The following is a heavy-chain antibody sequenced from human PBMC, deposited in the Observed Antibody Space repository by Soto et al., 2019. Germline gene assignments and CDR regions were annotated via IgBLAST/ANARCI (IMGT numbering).Heavy chain of an antibody. J-gene: IGHJ6*02. V-gene: IGHV4-4*02. D-gene: IGHD7-27*01. CDR1: GDSITTYKW. CDR2: IYDSGNT. CDR3: ATCQLGEYYYAMDI. Sequence: PSETLSLICGVSGDSITTYKWWTWVRQTPGKGLEWIGEIYDSGNTRYNPSLKSRVTISKDTSKNELSLKLNSVTVADTAVYYCATCQLGEYYYAMDIWGQGTTVTVSS.